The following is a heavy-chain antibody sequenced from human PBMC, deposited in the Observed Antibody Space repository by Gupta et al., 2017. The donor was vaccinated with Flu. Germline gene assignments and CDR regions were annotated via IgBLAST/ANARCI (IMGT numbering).Heavy chain of an antibody. D-gene: IGHD3-9*01. Sequence: WMAWVRQAPGKGLEWVANIKYDGSTKNYVDSGNGRFTVSRDNAQSSLYLQMNSLRVEDTGIYYCTRDSGWDKFDYWGQGTLVTVSS. V-gene: IGHV3-7*01. CDR1: W. J-gene: IGHJ4*02. CDR2: IKYDGSTK. CDR3: TRDSGWDKFDY.